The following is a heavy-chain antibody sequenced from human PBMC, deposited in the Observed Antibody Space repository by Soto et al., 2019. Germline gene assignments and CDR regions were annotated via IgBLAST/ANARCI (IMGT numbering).Heavy chain of an antibody. Sequence: QITLKESGPTLVRPAQTLTLTCDFSGFSLSTYHMGVAWIRQPPGKALEWLALIYWDDDKRYSPSLKDRLAISKGPSSNQVVLTIPNVDPGDTATYFCSHAGDYDLLTFDHWGPGTLVTVSS. D-gene: IGHD4-17*01. CDR1: GFSLSTYHMG. V-gene: IGHV2-5*02. J-gene: IGHJ4*02. CDR3: SHAGDYDLLTFDH. CDR2: IYWDDDK.